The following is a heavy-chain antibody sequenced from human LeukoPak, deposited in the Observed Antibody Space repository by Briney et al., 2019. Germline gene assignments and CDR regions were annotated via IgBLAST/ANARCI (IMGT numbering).Heavy chain of an antibody. CDR2: ISSSSSYI. J-gene: IGHJ4*02. Sequence: GGSLRLSCAASGFTFSNAWMSWVRQAPGKGLEWVSSISSSSSYIYYADSVKGRFTISRDNAKNSLYLQMNSLRAEDTAVYYCARLDGSWYKDYWGQGTLVTVSS. D-gene: IGHD6-13*01. V-gene: IGHV3-21*01. CDR3: ARLDGSWYKDY. CDR1: GFTFSNAW.